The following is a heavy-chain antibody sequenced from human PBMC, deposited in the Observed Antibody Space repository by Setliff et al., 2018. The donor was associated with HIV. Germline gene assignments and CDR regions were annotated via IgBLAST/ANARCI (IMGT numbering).Heavy chain of an antibody. CDR3: TRSGSSGWSEFDF. CDR1: GDSVSSRSYY. J-gene: IGHJ4*02. CDR2: IYDSEST. D-gene: IGHD6-19*01. Sequence: PSETLSLTCTVSGDSVSSRSYYWSWIRQPPGKGLEWIGNIYDSESTYYNPSLKSRVTISVDTSKNHFSLKLNSVTAADTAVYYCTRSGSSGWSEFDFWGQGNLVTVSS. V-gene: IGHV4-30-4*08.